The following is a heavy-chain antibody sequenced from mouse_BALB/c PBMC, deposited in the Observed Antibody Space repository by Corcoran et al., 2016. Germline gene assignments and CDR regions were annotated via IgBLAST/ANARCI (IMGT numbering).Heavy chain of an antibody. CDR2: INTYTGEP. CDR3: ARGRDYGSSGGFYY. J-gene: IGHJ2*01. Sequence: QIQLVQSGPELKKPGETVKISCKATGYTFTNYGMNWVKQAPGKGLKWMGWINTYTGEPTYADDFKGRFAFSLETSASTAYLQINNLKNEDTATYFCARGRDYGSSGGFYYWGQGTTLTVSS. CDR1: GYTFTNYG. V-gene: IGHV9-3-1*01. D-gene: IGHD1-1*01.